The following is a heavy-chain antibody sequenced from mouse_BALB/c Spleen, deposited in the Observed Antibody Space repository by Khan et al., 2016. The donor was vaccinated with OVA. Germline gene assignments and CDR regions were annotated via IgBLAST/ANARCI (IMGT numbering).Heavy chain of an antibody. CDR1: GFSLTSYG. J-gene: IGHJ1*01. D-gene: IGHD2-1*01. V-gene: IGHV2-6-1*01. CDR3: ARHGYYGNYGPYFDV. CDR2: IWSDGHT. Sequence: VQLQESGPGLVAPSQSLSITCTISGFSLTSYGVHWVRQPPGKGLEWLVVIWSDGHTTYNSALKSRLSISKDNSQSQVFLKMNSLQTDDTAMYYWARHGYYGNYGPYFDVWGAGTTVTVSS.